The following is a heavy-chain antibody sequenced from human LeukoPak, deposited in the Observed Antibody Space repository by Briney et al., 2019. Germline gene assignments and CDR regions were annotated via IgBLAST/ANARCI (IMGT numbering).Heavy chain of an antibody. CDR2: IYYSGST. Sequence: PSETLSLTCTVSGGSISSSSYYWGWIRQPPGKGLEWIGSIYYSGSTYYNPSLKSRVTISVDTSKNQFPLKLSSVTAADTAVYYCARALYYYGSGSPTLFDYWGQGTLVTVSS. CDR3: ARALYYYGSGSPTLFDY. V-gene: IGHV4-39*06. J-gene: IGHJ4*02. CDR1: GGSISSSSYY. D-gene: IGHD3-10*01.